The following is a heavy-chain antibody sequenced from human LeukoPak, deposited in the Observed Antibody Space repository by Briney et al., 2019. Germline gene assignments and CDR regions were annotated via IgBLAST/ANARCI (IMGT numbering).Heavy chain of an antibody. CDR1: GFIFSNYA. D-gene: IGHD6-19*01. J-gene: IGHJ4*02. CDR2: IGGGGDDI. V-gene: IGHV3-23*01. Sequence: PGGSLRLSCAASGFIFSNYAMHWVRQAPGKGLEWVSAIGGGGDDIEYADSVKGRFTISRDNSKNTLYLQMNSLRPEDTAVYYCAKRQLEQWLVMDYWGQGTLVTVSS. CDR3: AKRQLEQWLVMDY.